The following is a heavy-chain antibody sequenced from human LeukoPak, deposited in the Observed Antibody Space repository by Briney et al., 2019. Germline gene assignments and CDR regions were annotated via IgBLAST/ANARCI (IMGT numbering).Heavy chain of an antibody. D-gene: IGHD3-10*01. CDR1: GLTLSDHY. V-gene: IGHV3-72*01. CDR3: AKDDGGGSYYIPSYYFDY. J-gene: IGHJ4*02. CDR2: SRNKGNSYTT. Sequence: GGSLRLSCTASGLTLSDHYIDWVRQAPGKGLGWVGRSRNKGNSYTTEYAASVKGRFTISRDDSKNSLFLQMNSLRTEDTAVYYCAKDDGGGSYYIPSYYFDYWGQGTLVTVSS.